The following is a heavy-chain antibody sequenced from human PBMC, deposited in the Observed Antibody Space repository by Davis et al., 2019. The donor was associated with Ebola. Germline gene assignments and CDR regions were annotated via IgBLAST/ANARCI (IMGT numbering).Heavy chain of an antibody. CDR2: ICYDRSNK. D-gene: IGHD3-16*01. CDR3: ARDFGTRIDY. Sequence: GGSLRLSCAASGFTVSSNYMSWVRQAPGKGLEWVAVICYDRSNKYYADSVKGRFTISRDNSKNTLYLQMNSLRAEDTAVYYCARDFGTRIDYWGQGTLVTVSS. CDR1: GFTVSSNY. V-gene: IGHV3-33*08. J-gene: IGHJ4*02.